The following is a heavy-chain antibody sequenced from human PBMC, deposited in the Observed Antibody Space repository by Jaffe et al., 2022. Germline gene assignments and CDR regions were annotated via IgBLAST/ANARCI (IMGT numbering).Heavy chain of an antibody. Sequence: QVQLVQSGAEVKKPGASVKVSCKASGYTFTSYYMHWVRQAPGQGLEWMGIINPSGGSTSYAQKFQGRVTMTRDTSTSTVYMELSSLRSEDTAVYYCARDLRGIAVAGMFDYWGQGTLVTVSS. CDR1: GYTFTSYY. CDR2: INPSGGST. V-gene: IGHV1-46*03. D-gene: IGHD6-19*01. CDR3: ARDLRGIAVAGMFDY. J-gene: IGHJ4*02.